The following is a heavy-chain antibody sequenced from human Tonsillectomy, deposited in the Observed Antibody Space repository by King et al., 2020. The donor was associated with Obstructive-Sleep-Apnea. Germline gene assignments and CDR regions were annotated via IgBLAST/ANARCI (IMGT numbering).Heavy chain of an antibody. Sequence: QLQESGPGLVKPSETLSLTCTVSGGSISSYYWSWIRQPAGKGLEWIGRIYTSGSTHYNPSLKSRVTMSVDTSKNQFSLKRVTVTAADTAVYYCARDYAGFGWFDPWGQGTLVTVPS. CDR3: ARDYAGFGWFDP. CDR1: GGSISSYY. D-gene: IGHD3-10*01. V-gene: IGHV4-4*07. CDR2: IYTSGST. J-gene: IGHJ5*02.